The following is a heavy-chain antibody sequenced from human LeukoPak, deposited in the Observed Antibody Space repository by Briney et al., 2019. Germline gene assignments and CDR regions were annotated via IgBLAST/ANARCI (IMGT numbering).Heavy chain of an antibody. CDR1: GGSFSGYY. Sequence: SETLSLTCAVYGGSFSGYYWSWIRQPPGKGLEWIGEINHSGSTNYNPSLKSRVTISVDTSKNQFSLKLSSVTAADTAVYYCARVSGYSYGYHFDYWGQGTLVTVSS. J-gene: IGHJ4*02. V-gene: IGHV4-34*01. CDR3: ARVSGYSYGYHFDY. D-gene: IGHD5-18*01. CDR2: INHSGST.